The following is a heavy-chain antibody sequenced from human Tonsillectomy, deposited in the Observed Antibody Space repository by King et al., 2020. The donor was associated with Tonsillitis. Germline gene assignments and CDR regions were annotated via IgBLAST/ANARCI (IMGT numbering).Heavy chain of an antibody. V-gene: IGHV5-51*01. CDR1: GYSVASYW. CDR2: IYHGDSDT. Sequence: QLVQSGADVKKPGESLKISCKGSGYSVASYWIGWVRQIPGKGLEWMGIIYHGDSDTRYSPSFQGQVTIPADKSIRTSYLQWSSLKASDTAMYYCASPMRRDGYNYWGQGTLVTVSS. J-gene: IGHJ4*02. CDR3: ASPMRRDGYNY. D-gene: IGHD5-24*01.